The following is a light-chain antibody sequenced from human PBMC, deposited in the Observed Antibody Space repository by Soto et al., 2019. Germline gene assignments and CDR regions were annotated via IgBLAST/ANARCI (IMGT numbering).Light chain of an antibody. CDR3: QSYDSSLSGPSYV. Sequence: QSVLTQPPSVSGAPGQRVTISCTGSSSNIGASYDVHWYQHLPGTAPKLLIYGNSNRPSGVPDRFSGSKSGTSASLAITGLQAEDEADYYCQSYDSSLSGPSYVFGTGTKLTVL. CDR1: SSNIGASYD. V-gene: IGLV1-40*01. J-gene: IGLJ1*01. CDR2: GNS.